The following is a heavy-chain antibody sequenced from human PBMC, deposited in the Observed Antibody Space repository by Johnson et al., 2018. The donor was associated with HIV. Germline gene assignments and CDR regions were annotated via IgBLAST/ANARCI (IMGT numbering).Heavy chain of an antibody. CDR3: ARDPSGADAFDI. D-gene: IGHD1-14*01. V-gene: IGHV3-13*01. CDR2: IGTAGDT. CDR1: GFTFSSYD. J-gene: IGHJ3*02. Sequence: EVQLVESGGGLVQPGGSLRLSCAASGFTFSSYDMHWVRQATGKGLEWVSAIGTAGDTYYPGSVKGRFTISRENAKNSLYLQMNSLRAEDTAVYYCARDPSGADAFDIWGQGTLVTVSS.